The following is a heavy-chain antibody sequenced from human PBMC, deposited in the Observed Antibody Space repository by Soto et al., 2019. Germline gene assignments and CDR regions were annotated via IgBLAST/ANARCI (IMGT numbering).Heavy chain of an antibody. V-gene: IGHV2-5*02. Sequence: QITLKESGPTLVKPTQTLTLTCTFSGFSLSTSGVGVGWIRQPPGKALEWLALIYCDDDKRYSPSLKSRLTITKDTSKHQVVLTMTNMDPVDTATYYCAHSLYDYVWGTNWFDPWGQGTLVTVSS. D-gene: IGHD3-16*01. CDR3: AHSLYDYVWGTNWFDP. J-gene: IGHJ5*02. CDR2: IYCDDDK. CDR1: GFSLSTSGVG.